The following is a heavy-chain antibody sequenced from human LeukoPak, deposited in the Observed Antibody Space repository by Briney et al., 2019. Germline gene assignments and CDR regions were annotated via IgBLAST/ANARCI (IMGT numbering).Heavy chain of an antibody. Sequence: GGSLRLSCAASGFTFSSYSMNWVRQAPGRGLEWVSSISSSSSYIYYADSVKGRFTISRDNAKNSLYLQMNSLRAEDTAVYYCARDPPYYDFWSDDAYYFDYWGQGTLVTVSS. CDR1: GFTFSSYS. CDR3: ARDPPYYDFWSDDAYYFDY. CDR2: ISSSSSYI. V-gene: IGHV3-21*01. J-gene: IGHJ4*02. D-gene: IGHD3-3*01.